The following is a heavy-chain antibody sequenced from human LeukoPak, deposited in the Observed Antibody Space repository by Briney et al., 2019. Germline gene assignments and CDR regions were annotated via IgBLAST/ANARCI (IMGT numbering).Heavy chain of an antibody. J-gene: IGHJ4*02. CDR1: GGSISSSSYY. Sequence: SETLSLTCTVSGGSISSSSYYWGWIRQPPGKGLEWIGSIYYSGSTYYNPSLKSRDTISVDTSKNQFSLKLSSVTAADTAVYYCARHPGYSYGPKYGHFDYWGQGTLVTVSS. CDR3: ARHPGYSYGPKYGHFDY. D-gene: IGHD5-18*01. CDR2: IYYSGST. V-gene: IGHV4-39*01.